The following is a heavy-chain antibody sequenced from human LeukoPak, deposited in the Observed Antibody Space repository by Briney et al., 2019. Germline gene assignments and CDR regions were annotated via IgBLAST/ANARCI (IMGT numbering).Heavy chain of an antibody. CDR3: AKAKVAAAGPISNWFDP. J-gene: IGHJ5*02. V-gene: IGHV3-74*01. Sequence: GGSLRLSCLASGFTFSSFWMHWVRHTPGKGLGWVSRIKTDGSSTDYADSVKGRFTISRDNSKNTLYLQMNSLRAEDTAVYYCAKAKVAAAGPISNWFDPWGQGTLVTVSS. D-gene: IGHD6-13*01. CDR1: GFTFSSFW. CDR2: IKTDGSST.